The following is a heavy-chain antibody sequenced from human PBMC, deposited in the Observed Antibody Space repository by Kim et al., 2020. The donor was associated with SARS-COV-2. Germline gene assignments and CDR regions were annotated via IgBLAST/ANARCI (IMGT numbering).Heavy chain of an antibody. Sequence: GGSLRLSCAASGFIFSSYAMSWVRQAPGKGLEWVSAISGSGGSTYYADSVKGRFTISRDNSKNTLYLQMNSLRAEDTAVYYCAKAYSGFRITLWLRFAGHFDYWGQGTLVTVSS. CDR2: ISGSGGST. D-gene: IGHD5-12*01. CDR3: AKAYSGFRITLWLRFAGHFDY. V-gene: IGHV3-23*01. J-gene: IGHJ4*02. CDR1: GFIFSSYA.